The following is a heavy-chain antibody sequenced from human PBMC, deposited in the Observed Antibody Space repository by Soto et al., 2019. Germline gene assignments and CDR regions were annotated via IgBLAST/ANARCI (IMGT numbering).Heavy chain of an antibody. CDR3: ARKRGYLGYYYGMGV. V-gene: IGHV1-69*06. CDR1: GGTFSSYA. J-gene: IGHJ6*02. CDR2: IIPIFGTA. D-gene: IGHD3-10*01. Sequence: GASVKVSCKASGGTFSSYAISWVRQAPGQGLEWMGGIIPIFGTANYAQKFQGRVTITADKSTSTAYMELSSLRSEDTAVYYCARKRGYLGYYYGMGVWGQGTTVTVSS.